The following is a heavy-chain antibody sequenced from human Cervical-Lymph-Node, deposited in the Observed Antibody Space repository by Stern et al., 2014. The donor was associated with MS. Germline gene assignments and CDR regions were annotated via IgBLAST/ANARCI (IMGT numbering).Heavy chain of an antibody. D-gene: IGHD3-9*01. CDR1: GGSFSGYY. J-gene: IGHJ4*02. Sequence: QVQLQQWGAGLLKPSETLSLTCAVYGGSFSGYYWSWIRQPPGTGLEWIGEINHSGSTNYNPSLKSRVTIAVDTSKNQFSLKLSSVTAADTAVYYCARAHDILTGYYTPLDYWGQGTLVTVSS. CDR3: ARAHDILTGYYTPLDY. V-gene: IGHV4-34*01. CDR2: INHSGST.